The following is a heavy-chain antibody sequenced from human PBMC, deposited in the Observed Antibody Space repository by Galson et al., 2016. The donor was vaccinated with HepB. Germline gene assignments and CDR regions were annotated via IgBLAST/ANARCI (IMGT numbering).Heavy chain of an antibody. D-gene: IGHD5-24*01. V-gene: IGHV3-23*01. CDR2: ISRTSST. CDR1: GFTFSNYA. Sequence: SLRLSCAASGFTFSNYAMTWVRQPPGKGLEWVSGISRTSSTYYAESVRGRFTTSRDNFRSTLTLQMNSLTAEDTALYYCAQVGGPPGYNYPAPFDNWGQGTLVTVSS. CDR3: AQVGGPPGYNYPAPFDN. J-gene: IGHJ4*02.